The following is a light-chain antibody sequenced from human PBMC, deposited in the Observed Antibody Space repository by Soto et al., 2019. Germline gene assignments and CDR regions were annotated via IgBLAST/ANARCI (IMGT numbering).Light chain of an antibody. CDR2: DVS. Sequence: QSVLTQPASVSGSPGQSITISCTGNSSDVGGYNYVSWYQQHPGKAPKLIICDVSDRPAGVSNRLSGSKSGNTASLTISGLQAEDEADYYCSSYTGSATVVFGGGTKVTVL. CDR1: SSDVGGYNY. CDR3: SSYTGSATVV. J-gene: IGLJ2*01. V-gene: IGLV2-14*01.